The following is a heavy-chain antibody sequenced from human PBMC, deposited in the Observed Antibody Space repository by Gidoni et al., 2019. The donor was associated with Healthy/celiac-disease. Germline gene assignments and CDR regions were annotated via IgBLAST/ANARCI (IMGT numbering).Heavy chain of an antibody. J-gene: IGHJ3*02. V-gene: IGHV3-9*01. CDR2: ISWNSGSI. D-gene: IGHD1-26*01. CDR1: GFTFDDYA. Sequence: EVQLVESGGGLVQPGRSLRLSCAASGFTFDDYALHWVRQAPGKGLEWVSGISWNSGSIGYADSVKGRFTISRDNAKNSLYLQMNSLRAEDTALYYCAKDILPWDSGSREGNAFDIWGQGTMVTVSS. CDR3: AKDILPWDSGSREGNAFDI.